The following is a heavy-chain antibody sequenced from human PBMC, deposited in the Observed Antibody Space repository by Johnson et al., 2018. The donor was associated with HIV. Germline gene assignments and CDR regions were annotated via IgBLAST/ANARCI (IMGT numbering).Heavy chain of an antibody. CDR3: AMPYYFDSGVYQ. CDR1: GFSFSTYA. V-gene: IGHV3-64*07. CDR2: ISNNGGST. J-gene: IGHJ3*01. Sequence: VQLVESGGGLVQPGESLRLSCAAFGFSFSTYAMHWVRQAPGKGLEYVSAISNNGGSTFYADSVRGRFNISRDSSKNTLYLQMGSLRVEDMGIYYCAMPYYFDSGVYQWGQGTMVTVSS. D-gene: IGHD3-22*01.